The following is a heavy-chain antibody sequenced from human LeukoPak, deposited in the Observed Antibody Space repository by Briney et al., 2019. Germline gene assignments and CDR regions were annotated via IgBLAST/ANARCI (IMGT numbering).Heavy chain of an antibody. D-gene: IGHD3-3*01. CDR2: IYTSGST. CDR1: GGSIGSGSYY. Sequence: SETLSLTCTVSGGSIGSGSYYWSWIRQPAGKGLEWIGRIYTSGSTNYNPSLKSRVTMSADTSKNQFSLKLASVTAADTAVYYCGREPAGVFLVDYWGQGILVIVSS. V-gene: IGHV4-61*02. J-gene: IGHJ4*02. CDR3: GREPAGVFLVDY.